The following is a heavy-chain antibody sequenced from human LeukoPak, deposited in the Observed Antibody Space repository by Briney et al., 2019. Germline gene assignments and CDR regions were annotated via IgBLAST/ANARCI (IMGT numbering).Heavy chain of an antibody. D-gene: IGHD2-15*01. V-gene: IGHV3-23*01. Sequence: GGSLRLSCQASGFTFSIYAMSWVRQAPRKGLEWVSSINPDGGGSFFADSVKGRFTISRDDSRSVVYLQMDSLSAEDAAVYYCARSGVATCHYWGQGVLVTVSS. J-gene: IGHJ4*02. CDR2: INPDGGGS. CDR1: GFTFSIYA. CDR3: ARSGVATCHY.